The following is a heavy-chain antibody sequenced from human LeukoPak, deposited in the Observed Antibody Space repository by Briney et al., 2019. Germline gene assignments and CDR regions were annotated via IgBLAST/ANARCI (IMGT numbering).Heavy chain of an antibody. CDR2: IRYDGSNK. J-gene: IGHJ5*02. Sequence: GGSLRLSCAASGFTFSSYGRHWVRQAPGKGLEWVAFIRYDGSNKYYADSVKGRFTISRDNSKNTLYLQMNSLRAEDTAVYYCAKDRGYSKYNWFDPWGQGTLVTVSS. D-gene: IGHD6-13*01. CDR3: AKDRGYSKYNWFDP. V-gene: IGHV3-30*02. CDR1: GFTFSSYG.